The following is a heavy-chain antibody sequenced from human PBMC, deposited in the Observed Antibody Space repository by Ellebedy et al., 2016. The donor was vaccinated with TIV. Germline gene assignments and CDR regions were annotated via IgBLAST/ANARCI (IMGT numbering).Heavy chain of an antibody. Sequence: ASVKVSXXVSGYTLTELSMHWVRQAPGKGLEWMGGFDPEDGETIYAQKFQGRVTMTEDTSTDTAYMELSSLRSEDTAVYYCASGGYCSGGSCFKPYYYYGMDVWGQGTTVTVSS. CDR1: GYTLTELS. J-gene: IGHJ6*02. V-gene: IGHV1-24*01. CDR2: FDPEDGET. CDR3: ASGGYCSGGSCFKPYYYYGMDV. D-gene: IGHD2-15*01.